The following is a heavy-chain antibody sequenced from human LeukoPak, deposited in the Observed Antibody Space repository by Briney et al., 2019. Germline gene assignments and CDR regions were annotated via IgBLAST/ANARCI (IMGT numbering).Heavy chain of an antibody. CDR3: AREGYGSGSYYYYYMDV. V-gene: IGHV1-46*01. Sequence: ASVKVSCKASGYTFTSYYMHWVRQAPGQGLEWMGIINPSGGSTSYAQKFQGRVTMTRDMSTSTVYMELSSLRSEDTAEYYCAREGYGSGSYYYYYMDVWGKGTTVTVSS. CDR1: GYTFTSYY. CDR2: INPSGGST. J-gene: IGHJ6*03. D-gene: IGHD3-10*01.